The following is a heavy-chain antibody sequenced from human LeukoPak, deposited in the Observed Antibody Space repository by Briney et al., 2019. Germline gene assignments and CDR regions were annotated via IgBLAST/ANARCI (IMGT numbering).Heavy chain of an antibody. D-gene: IGHD6-13*01. CDR2: VSVSGSST. CDR1: GFTFSSYA. V-gene: IGHV3-23*01. CDR3: AKYGRSTWFYLDS. J-gene: IGHJ4*02. Sequence: GGSLRLSCAASGFTFSSYAMSWVPQAPGKGLEWVSGVSVSGSSTHYADSMKGRFTISRDNSKNTVYLQMNSLTAEDTAVYYCAKYGRSTWFYLDSWGQGTLVTVSS.